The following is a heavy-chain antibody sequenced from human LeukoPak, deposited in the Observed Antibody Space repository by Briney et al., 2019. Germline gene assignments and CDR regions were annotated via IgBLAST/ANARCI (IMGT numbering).Heavy chain of an antibody. CDR1: GGSISSGDHY. V-gene: IGHV4-30-4*01. J-gene: IGHJ4*02. CDR2: IYYSGST. D-gene: IGHD3-10*01. CDR3: ARERQYYYGSLDY. Sequence: PSQTLSLPCTVSGGSISSGDHYWSRIRQPPGKGMERIGYIYYSGSTYYNPSLKSRITMSVDTSKNQFSLNLSSVTAADTAVYYCARERQYYYGSLDYWGQGTLVTVSS.